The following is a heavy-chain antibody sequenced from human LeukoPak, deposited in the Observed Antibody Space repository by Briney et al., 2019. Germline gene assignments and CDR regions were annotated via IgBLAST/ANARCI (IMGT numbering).Heavy chain of an antibody. CDR2: IYYSGST. J-gene: IGHJ6*02. CDR1: GGSISRSGYY. V-gene: IGHV4-31*03. D-gene: IGHD6-6*01. CDR3: ARDLRSSSSSGINYYGMDV. Sequence: SETLSLTCTVSGGSISRSGYYWSWIRQHPGKGLEWIGYIYYSGSTYYNPSLKSRVTISVDMSKNQFSLKLSSVTAADTAVYYCARDLRSSSSSGINYYGMDVWGQGTTVTASS.